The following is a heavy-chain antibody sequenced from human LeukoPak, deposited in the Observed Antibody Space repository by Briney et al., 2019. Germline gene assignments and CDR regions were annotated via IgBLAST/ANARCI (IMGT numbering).Heavy chain of an antibody. CDR1: GGTFSSYA. J-gene: IGHJ4*02. D-gene: IGHD3-3*01. CDR3: ATPGLDYDFWSGSFQGDY. V-gene: IGHV1-69*04. CDR2: IIPIFGIA. Sequence: GASVKVSCKASGGTFSSYAISWVRQAPGQGLEWMGRIIPIFGIANYAQKFQGRVTITADKSTSTAYMELSSLRSEDTAVYYCATPGLDYDFWSGSFQGDYWGQGTLVTVYS.